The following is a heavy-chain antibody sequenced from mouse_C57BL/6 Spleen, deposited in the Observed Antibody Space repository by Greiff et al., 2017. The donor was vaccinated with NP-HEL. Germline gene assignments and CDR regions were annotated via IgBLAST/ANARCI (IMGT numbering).Heavy chain of an antibody. CDR1: GYTFTDYY. CDR3: ARAYYYGSSFYAMDY. D-gene: IGHD1-1*01. CDR2: INPNNGGT. J-gene: IGHJ4*01. Sequence: EVMLQQSGPELVKPGASVKISCKASGYTFTDYYMNWVKQSHGKSLEWIGDINPNNGGTSYNQKFKGKATLTVDKSSSTAYMELRSLTSEDSAVYYCARAYYYGSSFYAMDYWGQGTSVTVSS. V-gene: IGHV1-26*01.